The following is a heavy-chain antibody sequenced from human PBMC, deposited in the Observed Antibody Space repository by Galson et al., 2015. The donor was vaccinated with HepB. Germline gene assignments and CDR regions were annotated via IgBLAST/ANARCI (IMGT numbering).Heavy chain of an antibody. CDR1: GFTFSNYA. V-gene: IGHV3-64*01. D-gene: IGHD6-13*01. Sequence: SLRLSCAASGFTFSNYAMHWVRQAPGEGLEYVSAISSKGGSTYYASSLKDRFTISRDNSKNALYLQMGSLRAEDMAVYYCARGGGSSWYYFDYWGQGTLVTVSS. J-gene: IGHJ4*02. CDR3: ARGGGSSWYYFDY. CDR2: ISSKGGST.